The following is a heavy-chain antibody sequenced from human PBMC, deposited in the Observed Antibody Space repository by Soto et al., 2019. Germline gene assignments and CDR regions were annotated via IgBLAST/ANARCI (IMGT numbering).Heavy chain of an antibody. CDR1: GGSFSGYY. V-gene: IGHV4-34*02. CDR3: ARSFLEGNYYYGSWSHLAAFHI. D-gene: IGHD3-10*01. Sequence: QVQLQQWGAGLLRPSETLSLTCAVYGGSFSGYYWTWIRQPPGQGLEWIGEIHHSGSTNYNPSLKSRVTISVDTSKNQFSLKLNSVTAADTAVYYCARSFLEGNYYYGSWSHLAAFHIWGQGTMVTVSS. J-gene: IGHJ3*02. CDR2: IHHSGST.